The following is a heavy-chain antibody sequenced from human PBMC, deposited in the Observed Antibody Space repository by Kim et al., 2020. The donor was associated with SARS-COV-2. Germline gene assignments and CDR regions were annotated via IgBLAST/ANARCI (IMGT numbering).Heavy chain of an antibody. CDR3: ARDPSGYSSSWGDY. D-gene: IGHD6-13*01. V-gene: IGHV1-69*01. Sequence: AQKFQGRVTITADESTSTAYMELSSLRSEDTAVYYCARDPSGYSSSWGDYWGQGTLVTVSS. J-gene: IGHJ4*02.